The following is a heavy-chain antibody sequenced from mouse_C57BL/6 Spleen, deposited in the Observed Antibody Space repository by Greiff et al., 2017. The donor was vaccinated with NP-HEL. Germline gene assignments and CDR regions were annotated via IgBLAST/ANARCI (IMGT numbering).Heavy chain of an antibody. J-gene: IGHJ4*01. CDR1: GYTFTDYE. D-gene: IGHD2-2*01. CDR3: TRYGYDGDYYAMGY. V-gene: IGHV1-15*01. Sequence: QVQLQQSGAELVRPGASVTLSCKASGYTFTDYEMHWVKQTPVHGLEWIGAIDPETGGTAYNQKFKGKAILTADKSSSTAYMELRSLTSEDSAVYYCTRYGYDGDYYAMGYWGQGPSVTVAS. CDR2: IDPETGGT.